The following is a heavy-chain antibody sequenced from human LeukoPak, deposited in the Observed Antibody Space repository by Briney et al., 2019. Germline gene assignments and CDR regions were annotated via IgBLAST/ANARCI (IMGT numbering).Heavy chain of an antibody. Sequence: PGGSLRLSCAASGFTFSSYWMSWVRQAPGKGLEWVANIKQDGSEKYYVDSVKGRFTISRDNAKNSLYLQMNSLRAEDTAVYYCARAGGYGQNDAFDIWGQGTMVTVSS. V-gene: IGHV3-7*04. J-gene: IGHJ3*02. D-gene: IGHD5-18*01. CDR2: IKQDGSEK. CDR3: ARAGGYGQNDAFDI. CDR1: GFTFSSYW.